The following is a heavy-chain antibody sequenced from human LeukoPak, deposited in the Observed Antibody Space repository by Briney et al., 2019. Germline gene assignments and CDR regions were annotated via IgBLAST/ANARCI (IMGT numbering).Heavy chain of an antibody. CDR2: IYHSGST. CDR1: GYSISSGYY. J-gene: IGHJ4*02. V-gene: IGHV4-38-2*01. D-gene: IGHD1-1*01. CDR3: ARQDSGTTRTTEFDY. Sequence: SETLSLTCAVSGYSISSGYYWGGIGQPPGKGLEGIGSIYHSGSTYYNPSLKSRVTISVDTSKNQFSLKLSSVTAADTAVYYCARQDSGTTRTTEFDYWGQGTLVTVSS.